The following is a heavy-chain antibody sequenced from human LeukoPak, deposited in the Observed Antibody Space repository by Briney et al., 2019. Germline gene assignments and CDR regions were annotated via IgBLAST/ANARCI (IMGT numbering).Heavy chain of an antibody. Sequence: GGSLRLSCTASGFSFGNYAMSWVRQAPGKGLEWVSAISGSGGSTYYADSVKGRFTISRDNSKNTLYLQMNSLRAEDTAVYYCAKDHRGSSSSSFHHYYYYMDVWGKGTTVTVSS. CDR1: GFSFGNYA. D-gene: IGHD6-6*01. CDR3: AKDHRGSSSSSFHHYYYYMDV. V-gene: IGHV3-23*01. J-gene: IGHJ6*03. CDR2: ISGSGGST.